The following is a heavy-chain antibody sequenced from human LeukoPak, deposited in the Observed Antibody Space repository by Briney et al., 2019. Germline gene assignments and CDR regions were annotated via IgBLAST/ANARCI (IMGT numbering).Heavy chain of an antibody. D-gene: IGHD3-10*01. CDR2: VYSGGTT. J-gene: IGHJ4*02. CDR1: GFTFVNAS. CDR3: VKSPWYHGSGSYSGTIH. Sequence: GGSLRLSCLTSGFTFVNASMSWVRQAPGKGLEWVSLVYSGGTTYHADSVKGRFTISRDDSKNTVYLQMNSLRAEDTAVYYCVKSPWYHGSGSYSGTIHWGQGTLVTVSS. V-gene: IGHV3-66*01.